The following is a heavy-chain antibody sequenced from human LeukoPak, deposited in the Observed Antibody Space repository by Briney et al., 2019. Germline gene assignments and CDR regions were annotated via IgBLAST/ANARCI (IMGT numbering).Heavy chain of an antibody. J-gene: IGHJ6*03. CDR2: INPNSGGT. CDR1: GYTFTGYY. V-gene: IGHV1-2*02. Sequence: EASVKVSCKASGYTFTGYYMHWVRQAPGQGLEWMGWINPNSGGTNYAQKFQGRVTMTRDTSISTAYMELSRLRSDDTAVYYCARGTGTTIRTIYYYYYMDVWGKGTTVTVSS. CDR3: ARGTGTTIRTIYYYYYMDV. D-gene: IGHD1-7*01.